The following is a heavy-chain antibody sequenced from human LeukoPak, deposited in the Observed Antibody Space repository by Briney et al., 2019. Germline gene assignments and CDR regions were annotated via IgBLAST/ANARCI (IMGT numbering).Heavy chain of an antibody. Sequence: QSGRSLRLSCAASGFTFNSYGMHWVRRAPGKGPEWVAAISNDGKLTYYEDSVRGRFTISRDNSKDTVHLQMNSLRTEDRAVYHCVKECFRWFDQWGQGTLVIVSS. CDR3: VKECFRWFDQ. J-gene: IGHJ5*02. CDR2: ISNDGKLT. CDR1: GFTFNSYG. D-gene: IGHD2/OR15-2a*01. V-gene: IGHV3-30*18.